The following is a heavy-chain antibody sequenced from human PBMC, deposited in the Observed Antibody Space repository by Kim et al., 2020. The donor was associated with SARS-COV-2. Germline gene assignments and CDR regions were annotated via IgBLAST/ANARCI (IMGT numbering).Heavy chain of an antibody. CDR2: IIPIFGTA. D-gene: IGHD2-2*01. Sequence: SVKVSCKASGGTFSSYAISWVRQAPGQGLEWMGGIIPIFGTANYAQKFQGRVTITADESTSTAYMELSSLRSEDTAVYYCARDPIVVVPAANDEVYYYYYGMDVWGQGTTVTVSS. V-gene: IGHV1-69*13. CDR3: ARDPIVVVPAANDEVYYYYYGMDV. CDR1: GGTFSSYA. J-gene: IGHJ6*02.